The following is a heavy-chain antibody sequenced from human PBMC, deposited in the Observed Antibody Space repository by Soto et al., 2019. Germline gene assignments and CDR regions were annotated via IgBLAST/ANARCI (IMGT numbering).Heavy chain of an antibody. J-gene: IGHJ4*02. CDR2: ISYDGDRK. CDR3: AKVDRVLLVVAALDY. Sequence: GGSLRLSCAASGFTFSSYGMHWVRQAPGKGLEWVAVISYDGDRKFYADSVRGRFTISRDDSKNTLYLQMDSLRVEDSGLYYCAKVDRVLLVVAALDYWGRGTLVTVSS. D-gene: IGHD2-15*01. CDR1: GFTFSSYG. V-gene: IGHV3-30*18.